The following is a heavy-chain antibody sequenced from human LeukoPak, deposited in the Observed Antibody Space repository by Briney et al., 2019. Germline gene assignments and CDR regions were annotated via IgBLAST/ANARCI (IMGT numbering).Heavy chain of an antibody. V-gene: IGHV1-8*01. D-gene: IGHD6-19*01. CDR2: MNPNSGNT. J-gene: IGHJ3*02. CDR1: GYTFTSYD. CDR3: ARIEYSSGWRDAFDI. Sequence: ASVKVSCKASGYTFTSYDINWVRQATGQGLEWMGWMNPNSGNTGYAQKFQGRVTMTRNTSTSTAYMELSSLRSEDTAVYYCARIEYSSGWRDAFDIWGQGTMVTVSS.